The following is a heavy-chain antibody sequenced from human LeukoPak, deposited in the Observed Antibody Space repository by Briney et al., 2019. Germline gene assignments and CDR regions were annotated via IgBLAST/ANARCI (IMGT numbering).Heavy chain of an antibody. V-gene: IGHV3-74*01. CDR1: GNYW. D-gene: IGHD2/OR15-2a*01. Sequence: HSGGSLRLSCAASGNYWMHWVRQVPGKGLVWVSHINSDGSWTSYADSVKGRFTISKDNAKNTVYPQMNSLRAEDTAVYYCVSFYETYWGRGTLVTVSS. J-gene: IGHJ4*02. CDR3: VSFYETY. CDR2: INSDGSWT.